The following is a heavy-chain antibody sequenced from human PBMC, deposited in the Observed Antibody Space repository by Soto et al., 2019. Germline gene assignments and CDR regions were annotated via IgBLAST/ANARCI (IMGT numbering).Heavy chain of an antibody. CDR2: VYNSGST. Sequence: SETLSLTCTVSGGSISSNYWTWIRQPPGKGLEWIGYVYNSGSTNYNPSLKSRVTISEDTSKSQFSLKVNPMTAADTAVYYCARYRREAAAGYTLDYWGQGILVTVSS. V-gene: IGHV4-59*01. CDR3: ARYRREAAAGYTLDY. CDR1: GGSISSNY. J-gene: IGHJ4*02. D-gene: IGHD6-13*01.